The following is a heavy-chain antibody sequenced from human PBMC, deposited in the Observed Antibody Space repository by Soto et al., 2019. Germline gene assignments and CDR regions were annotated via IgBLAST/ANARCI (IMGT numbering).Heavy chain of an antibody. Sequence: QVQLVQSGAEVKKPGSSVKVSCKASGGTFSSYAISWVRQAPGQGLEWMGGIIPIFGTADYAQKFQGRVTITAAESTSTAYMELSSLRSEDTAVYSCASIRANTYYSGMDVWGQGTTVTVSS. CDR3: ASIRANTYYSGMDV. D-gene: IGHD3-10*01. CDR1: GGTFSSYA. CDR2: IIPIFGTA. V-gene: IGHV1-69*12. J-gene: IGHJ6*02.